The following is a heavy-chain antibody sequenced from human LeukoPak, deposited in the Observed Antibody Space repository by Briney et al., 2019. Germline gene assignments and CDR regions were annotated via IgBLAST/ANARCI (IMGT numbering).Heavy chain of an antibody. CDR3: ARDVGDL. V-gene: IGHV3-7*01. CDR2: INQGGSEK. J-gene: IGHJ4*02. CDR1: GFTFSTYW. Sequence: GGALRLSCAPSGFTFSTYWMGWVRQAPGKGLEWLANINQGGSEKYYVDSVKGRFTISRDNAKNSLFLQMNSLRAEDTAVYYCARDVGDLWGQGTLVTVSS. D-gene: IGHD2-21*02.